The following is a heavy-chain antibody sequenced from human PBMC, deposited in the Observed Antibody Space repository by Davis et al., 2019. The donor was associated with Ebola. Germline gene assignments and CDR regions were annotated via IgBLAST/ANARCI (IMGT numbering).Heavy chain of an antibody. CDR2: IYYSGST. CDR3: ATTSGDY. Sequence: MPSETLSLTCTVSGGSISSYYWSWIRQPPGKGLEWIGYIYYSGSTNYNPSLKSRVTISVDTSKNQFSLKLSSVTAADTAVYYCATTSGDYWGQGTLVTASS. D-gene: IGHD1-7*01. J-gene: IGHJ4*02. V-gene: IGHV4-59*08. CDR1: GGSISSYY.